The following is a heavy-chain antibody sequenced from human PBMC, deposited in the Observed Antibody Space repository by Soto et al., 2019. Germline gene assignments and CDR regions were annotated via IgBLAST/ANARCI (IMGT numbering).Heavy chain of an antibody. CDR3: AKDRAYYDSSGYSDY. CDR2: IIPIFGTA. J-gene: IGHJ4*02. V-gene: IGHV1-69*13. Sequence: SVKVSCKASGGTFSSYAISWVRQAPGQGLEWMGGIIPIFGTANYAQKFQGRVTITADESTSTAYMELSSLRSEDTAVYYCAKDRAYYDSSGYSDYWGQGTLVTVSS. D-gene: IGHD3-22*01. CDR1: GGTFSSYA.